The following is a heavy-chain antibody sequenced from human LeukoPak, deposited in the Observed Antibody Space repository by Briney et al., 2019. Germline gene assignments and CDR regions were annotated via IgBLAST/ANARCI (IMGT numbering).Heavy chain of an antibody. CDR3: AREGSSWFFDC. V-gene: IGHV3-7*01. Sequence: GGSLRLSCVASGFTFSSYWMSWVRQAPGKGLEWVANIKQDGSDEKYLDSVRGRFTISRDNAKNSLFLQMNTLRDEDTAVYYCAREGSSWFFDCWGQGTLVTVSS. CDR2: IKQDGSDE. CDR1: GFTFSSYW. D-gene: IGHD6-13*01. J-gene: IGHJ4*02.